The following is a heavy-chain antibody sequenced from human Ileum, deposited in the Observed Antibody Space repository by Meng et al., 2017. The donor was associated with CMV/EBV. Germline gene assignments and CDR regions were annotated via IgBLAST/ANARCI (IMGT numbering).Heavy chain of an antibody. V-gene: IGHV3-74*01. CDR2: IDSYGSDT. J-gene: IGHJ1*01. CDR1: GFAFSVYW. CDR3: ARGPGD. D-gene: IGHD4-17*01. Sequence: VRLGGAGGDLVQSGGSLRLSWVASGFAFSVYWMHWVRQVPGKGLMWLARIDSYGSDTFYADSVKGRFTISRDNARNTLYLHMNSLRAEDTAVYYCARGPGDLGQGTLVTVSS.